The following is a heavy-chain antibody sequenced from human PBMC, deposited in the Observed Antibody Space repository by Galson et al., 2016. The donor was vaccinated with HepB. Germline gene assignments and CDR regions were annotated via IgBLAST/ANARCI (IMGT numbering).Heavy chain of an antibody. D-gene: IGHD3-22*01. V-gene: IGHV4-59*01. CDR1: GGSMTNYH. Sequence: SETLSLTCTVSGGSMTNYHWSWIRQTPGRGLELIACIKYRRRTHCKPSLKSLVTISQDTPKNLFSLKFNSVTAADTAVYFCARSYDTSSYYSVGHEYFHVWGQGTLVTVSS. CDR3: ARSYDTSSYYSVGHEYFHV. CDR2: IKYRRRT. J-gene: IGHJ1*01.